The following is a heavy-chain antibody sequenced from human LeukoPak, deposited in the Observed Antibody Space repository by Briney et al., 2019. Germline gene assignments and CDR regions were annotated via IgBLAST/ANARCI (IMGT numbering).Heavy chain of an antibody. D-gene: IGHD3-16*02. J-gene: IGHJ3*02. V-gene: IGHV4-59*01. Sequence: TSETLSLTCTVSGGSISSYYWSWIRQPPGKGLEWIGYIYYSGSTNYNPSPKSRVTISVDTSKNQFSLKLSSVTAADTAVYYCARDSIVGSKFRAFDIWGQGTMVTVSS. CDR1: GGSISSYY. CDR3: ARDSIVGSKFRAFDI. CDR2: IYYSGST.